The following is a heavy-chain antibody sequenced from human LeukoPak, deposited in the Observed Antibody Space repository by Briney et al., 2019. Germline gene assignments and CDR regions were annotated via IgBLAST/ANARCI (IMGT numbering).Heavy chain of an antibody. J-gene: IGHJ4*02. V-gene: IGHV3-23*01. CDR3: AENYPPYYYDSSGYFPYYFAY. CDR2: ISSSGNST. CDR1: GFTFSTYA. D-gene: IGHD3-22*01. Sequence: GGSLRLSCAASGFTFSTYAMSWVRQAPGKGLEWVSGISSSGNSTYYGDSVKGRFTISRDNSKNTLYLQMNSLRAEDTAVYYCAENYPPYYYDSSGYFPYYFAYWGQGALVTVSS.